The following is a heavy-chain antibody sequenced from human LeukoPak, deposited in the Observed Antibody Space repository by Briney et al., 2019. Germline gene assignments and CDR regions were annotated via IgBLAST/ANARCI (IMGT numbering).Heavy chain of an antibody. V-gene: IGHV3-48*03. J-gene: IGHJ5*02. CDR2: ISSSGSTI. Sequence: PGGSLRLSCAASGFTFSSYEMNWVRQAPGKGLEWVSYISSSGSTIYYADSVNGRFTISRDNAKNSLYLQMNSLRAEDTAVYYCAREKVVPAAITVYNWFDPWGQGTLVTVSS. D-gene: IGHD2-2*01. CDR1: GFTFSSYE. CDR3: AREKVVPAAITVYNWFDP.